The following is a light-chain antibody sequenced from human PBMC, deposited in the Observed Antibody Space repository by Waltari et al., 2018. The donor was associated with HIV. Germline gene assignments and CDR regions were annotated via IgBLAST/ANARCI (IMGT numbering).Light chain of an antibody. V-gene: IGLV2-23*02. CDR3: CAYAGSTTYVI. CDR2: EVS. CDR1: SSDVGGYNL. J-gene: IGLJ2*01. Sequence: QSALTQPASVSGSPGQSITISCTGTSSDVGGYNLVSWYQQHQGKAPKLMIYEVSKRPSGVSKRVSGTKSGNTASLAISGLLAEDEADYYCCAYAGSTTYVIFCGGTKLTVL.